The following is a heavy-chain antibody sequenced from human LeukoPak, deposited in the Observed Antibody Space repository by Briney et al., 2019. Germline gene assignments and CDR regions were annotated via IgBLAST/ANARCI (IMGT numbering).Heavy chain of an antibody. D-gene: IGHD3-10*01. Sequence: GGSLRLSCAASGFTLSSCCMHWVRQAPGKGLEWVAVITYDGITTYFDDSVKGRFTISRDTSKSMLYLQMNSLRPEDTAVYYCVKEQSSGNYRTADFWGQGTLVTVSS. CDR1: GFTLSSCC. J-gene: IGHJ4*02. V-gene: IGHV3-30*18. CDR2: ITYDGITT. CDR3: VKEQSSGNYRTADF.